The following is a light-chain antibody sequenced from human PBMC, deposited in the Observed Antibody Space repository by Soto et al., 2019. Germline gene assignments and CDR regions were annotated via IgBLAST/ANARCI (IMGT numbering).Light chain of an antibody. CDR2: RNN. CDR1: SSNIGSNY. Sequence: CVLTQPPSGSGTPGQRVTSSCSGSSSNIGSNYVYWYQQLPGTAPKLLIYRNNQRPSGVPDRFSGSKSGTSASLAISGLRSEDEADYYCAAWDDSLSGGVFGTGTKVTVL. V-gene: IGLV1-47*01. CDR3: AAWDDSLSGGV. J-gene: IGLJ1*01.